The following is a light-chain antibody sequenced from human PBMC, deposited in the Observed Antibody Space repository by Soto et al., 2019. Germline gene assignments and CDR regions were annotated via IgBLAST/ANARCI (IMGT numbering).Light chain of an antibody. J-gene: IGLJ1*01. CDR2: EVS. V-gene: IGLV2-14*03. CDR1: SSDVGAYNF. CDR3: SSYTTSTTVV. Sequence: QSVLTQPRSVSGSPGQSVTISCTGTSSDVGAYNFVSWYQQHPGKAPKLMIYEVSSRPSGVSNRFSGSKSGNTASLTISGLQPEDEADYYCSSYTTSTTVVFGTGTKLTVL.